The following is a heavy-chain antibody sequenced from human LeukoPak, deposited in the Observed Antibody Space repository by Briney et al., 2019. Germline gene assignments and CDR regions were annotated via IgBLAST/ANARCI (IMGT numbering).Heavy chain of an antibody. D-gene: IGHD6-19*01. Sequence: KSGGSLRLSCAASGFTFSSYSMNWVRQAPGKGLEWVSSISSSSSYIYYADSVKGRFTISRDNAENSLYLQMNSLRAEDTAVYYCARDSNSSGWFYYYYYYYMDVWGKGTTVTVSS. CDR3: ARDSNSSGWFYYYYYYYMDV. CDR2: ISSSSSYI. CDR1: GFTFSSYS. J-gene: IGHJ6*03. V-gene: IGHV3-21*01.